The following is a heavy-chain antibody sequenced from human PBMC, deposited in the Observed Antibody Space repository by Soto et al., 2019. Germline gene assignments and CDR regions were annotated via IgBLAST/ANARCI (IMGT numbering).Heavy chain of an antibody. CDR1: GYTFTGYY. CDR3: ARDEYYGSGTASDYYYYGMDV. Sequence: ASVKVSCKASGYTFTGYYMHWVRQAPGQGLEWMGWINPNSGGTNYAQKFQGRVTMTRDTSISTAYMELSRLRSDDTAVYYCARDEYYGSGTASDYYYYGMDVWGQGTKVTVSS. CDR2: INPNSGGT. D-gene: IGHD3-10*01. V-gene: IGHV1-2*02. J-gene: IGHJ6*02.